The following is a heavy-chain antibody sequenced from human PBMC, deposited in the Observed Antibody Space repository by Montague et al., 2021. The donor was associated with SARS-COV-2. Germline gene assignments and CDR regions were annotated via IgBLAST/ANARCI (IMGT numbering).Heavy chain of an antibody. CDR2: IFWDDDK. Sequence: PALVKPTQTLTLTCTFSRFSLTTTGVGVNWIRQPPGKALEWLALIFWDDDKRYSPSLKSRLTIIKDTSKNHVVLTMANMDPADTATYYCAHQTRFSSGMDVWGQGTTVTVSS. CDR1: RFSLTTTGVG. V-gene: IGHV2-5*02. J-gene: IGHJ6*02. CDR3: AHQTRFSSGMDV. D-gene: IGHD3-3*01.